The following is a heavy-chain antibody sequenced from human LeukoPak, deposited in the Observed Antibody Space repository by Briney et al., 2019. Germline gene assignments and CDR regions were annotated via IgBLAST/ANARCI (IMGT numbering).Heavy chain of an antibody. CDR2: ISGSGGST. CDR1: GFTVSTSF. D-gene: IGHD3/OR15-3a*01. V-gene: IGHV3-23*01. J-gene: IGHJ4*02. Sequence: GGSLRLSCSPSGFTVSTSFISWVRQAPGKGLEWVSAISGSGGSTYYADSVKGRFTISRDNSKNTLYLQMNSLRAEDTAVYYCAKGGLVIRWHFDYWGQGTLVTVSS. CDR3: AKGGLVIRWHFDY.